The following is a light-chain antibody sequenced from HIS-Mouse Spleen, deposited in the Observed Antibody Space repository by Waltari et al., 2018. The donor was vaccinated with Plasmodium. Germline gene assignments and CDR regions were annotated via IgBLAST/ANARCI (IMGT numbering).Light chain of an antibody. CDR3: SSYTSSSILYV. J-gene: IGLJ1*01. CDR2: EVS. Sequence: QSALTQPASVSGSPGQSITISCTGTSSDVGGYNYVSWYQQHPDKAPKLMIYEVSNLPTGVSNRFSGSKSGNTASLTISGLQAEDEADYYCSSYTSSSILYVFGTGTKVTVL. CDR1: SSDVGGYNY. V-gene: IGLV2-14*01.